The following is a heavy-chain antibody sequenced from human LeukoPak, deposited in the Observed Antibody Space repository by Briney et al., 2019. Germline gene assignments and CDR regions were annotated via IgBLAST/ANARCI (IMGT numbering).Heavy chain of an antibody. V-gene: IGHV3-30*02. CDR1: GFTFSSYG. Sequence: GGSLRLSCAASGFTFSSYGMHWVRQAPGKGLERVAFIRYDGSNKYYADSVKGRFTISRDNSKNTLYLQMNSLRAEDTAVYYCAKVLYSGYDSLGYWGQGTLVTVSS. CDR2: IRYDGSNK. CDR3: AKVLYSGYDSLGY. D-gene: IGHD5-12*01. J-gene: IGHJ4*02.